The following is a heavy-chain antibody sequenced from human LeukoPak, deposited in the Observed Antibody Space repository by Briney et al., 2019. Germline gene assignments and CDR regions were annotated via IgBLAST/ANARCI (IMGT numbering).Heavy chain of an antibody. CDR1: GGTFLNCA. V-gene: IGHV1-69*04. J-gene: IGHJ3*02. CDR2: IIPILGIA. CDR3: ARASQDYYGSGSYYRGGDAFDI. Sequence: GSSVKVSCKTSGGTFLNCAISWVRQAPGQGLEWMGRIIPILGIANYAQKFQARVTLTADKSTSTAYMELSSLRSDDTAVYYCARASQDYYGSGSYYRGGDAFDIWGQGTMVTVSS. D-gene: IGHD3-10*01.